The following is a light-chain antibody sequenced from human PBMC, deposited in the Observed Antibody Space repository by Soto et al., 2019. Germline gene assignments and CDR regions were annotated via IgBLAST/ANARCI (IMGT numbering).Light chain of an antibody. CDR1: QSVSNF. J-gene: IGKJ4*01. Sequence: EIVLTQSPATLSLSPGERASLTCRASQSVSNFLAWYQHKPGQAPRLLIYDASVRATAVPARFSGSGSGTDFSHTISSPEPEDVAAYYCQQLHTYLPTFGGGTKVQIK. CDR2: DAS. CDR3: QQLHTYLPT. V-gene: IGKV3-11*01.